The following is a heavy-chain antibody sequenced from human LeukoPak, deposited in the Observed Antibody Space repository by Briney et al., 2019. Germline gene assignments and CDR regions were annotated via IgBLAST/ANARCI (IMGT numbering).Heavy chain of an antibody. CDR3: ARDRDWGLYWYFDL. D-gene: IGHD3/OR15-3a*01. J-gene: IGHJ2*01. CDR2: IYYSGST. Sequence: SETLSLTCTVSGGSISSYYWSWIRQPPGKGLEWIGYIYYSGSTNYNPSLKSRVTISVDTSNNQFSLKLSSVTAADTAVYYCARDRDWGLYWYFDLWGRGTLVTVSS. V-gene: IGHV4-59*01. CDR1: GGSISSYY.